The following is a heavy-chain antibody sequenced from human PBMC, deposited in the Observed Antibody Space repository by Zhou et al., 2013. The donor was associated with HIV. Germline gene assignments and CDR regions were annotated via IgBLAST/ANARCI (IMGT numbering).Heavy chain of an antibody. D-gene: IGHD2-21*02. CDR3: ARVDNPRGPYGGNSNFDY. Sequence: EVQLVESGGGVVRPGGSLRLSCAASGFTFDDYGMSWVRQAPGKGLEWVSGINWNGGNTNYADSVKGRFTISRDNAKNSLYLQMNSLRAEDTALYYCARVDNPRGPYGGNSNFDYWGQGTLVTVSS. V-gene: IGHV3-20*04. J-gene: IGHJ4*02. CDR2: INWNGGNT. CDR1: GFTFDDYG.